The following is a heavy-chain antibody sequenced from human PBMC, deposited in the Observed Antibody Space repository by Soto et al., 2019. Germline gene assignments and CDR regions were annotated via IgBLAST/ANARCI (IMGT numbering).Heavy chain of an antibody. V-gene: IGHV4-59*13. CDR3: AKDSAGRGPFDP. D-gene: IGHD3-10*01. Sequence: SETLSLTCTISGGSFGTNYWSWIRQAPGKGLEWIGYTYHTGSTKYNPSLKSRATISVDTSKNQFSLTLNSAAAADTAVYYCAKDSAGRGPFDPWGQGILVTVSS. CDR2: TYHTGST. CDR1: GGSFGTNY. J-gene: IGHJ5*02.